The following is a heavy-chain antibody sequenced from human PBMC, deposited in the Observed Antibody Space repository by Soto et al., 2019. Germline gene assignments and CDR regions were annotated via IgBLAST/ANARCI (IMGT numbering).Heavy chain of an antibody. CDR2: IIPIFGKP. J-gene: IGHJ6*02. CDR1: GGSFNTYT. CDR3: GSLKIWAPGDGLIGV. V-gene: IGHV1-69*01. D-gene: IGHD3-10*01. Sequence: QVQLVQSGAEVKKPGSSVKVSCKASGGSFNTYTISWVRQASGQGLQWMGGIIPIFGKPTYAQAFQGRVTIAADDHTSTFYMELRSLSCEDTPFFWGGSLKIWAPGDGLIGVWARGPAVIVS.